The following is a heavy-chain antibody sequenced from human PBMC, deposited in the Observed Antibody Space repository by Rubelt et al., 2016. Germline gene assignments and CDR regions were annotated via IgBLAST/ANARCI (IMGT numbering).Heavy chain of an antibody. CDR1: GGSISSSSYY. CDR3: ASPSSGGFDC. V-gene: IGHV4-39*01. Sequence: QLQLQESGPGLVKPSETLSLTCTVSGGSISSSSYYWGWIRQPPGKGLEWIGSVYYSGLTSYSPPIKRRATIPVDTSKNQFSLKLTSVTAADTAVYYCASPSSGGFDCWGQGTLVTVSS. D-gene: IGHD6-19*01. CDR2: VYYSGLT. J-gene: IGHJ4*02.